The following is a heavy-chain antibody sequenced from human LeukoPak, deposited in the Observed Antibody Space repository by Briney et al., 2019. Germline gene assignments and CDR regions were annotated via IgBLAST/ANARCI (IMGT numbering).Heavy chain of an antibody. J-gene: IGHJ4*02. D-gene: IGHD3-9*01. CDR3: AKPQSRYFDWFH. V-gene: IGHV3-23*01. Sequence: PGGSLRLSGAASGFTFSSYGMSWVRQAPGKGLEWVSAISGSGGSTYYADSVKGRFTISRDNSKNTLYLRMNSLRAEDTAVYYCAKPQSRYFDWFHWGQGTLVTVSS. CDR1: GFTFSSYG. CDR2: ISGSGGST.